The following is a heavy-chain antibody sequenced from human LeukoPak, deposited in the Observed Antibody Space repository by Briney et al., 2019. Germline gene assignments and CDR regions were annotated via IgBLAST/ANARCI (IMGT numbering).Heavy chain of an antibody. CDR3: AKVQDGSSWYEYFQH. V-gene: IGHV4-4*02. D-gene: IGHD6-13*01. CDR1: GGSISSGNW. CDR2: IYHSGTT. Sequence: PSGTLSLTCAVSGGSISSGNWWSWVRQPPGKGLEWIGEIYHSGTTNYNPSLKSRVTISVDTSRYQFSLKLSSVTAADTAVYYCAKVQDGSSWYEYFQHWGQGTLVTVSS. J-gene: IGHJ1*01.